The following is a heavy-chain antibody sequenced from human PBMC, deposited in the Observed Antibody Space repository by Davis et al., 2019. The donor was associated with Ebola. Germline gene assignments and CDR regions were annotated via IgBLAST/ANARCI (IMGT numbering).Heavy chain of an antibody. V-gene: IGHV1-18*01. Sequence: ASVKVSCKASGGTFSSYAISWVRQAPGQGLEWMGWISAYNGNTNYAQKLQGRVTMTTDTSTSTAYMELRSLRSDDTAVYYCARDREYYDFWSGYYSYYYGMDVWGQGTTVTVSS. CDR2: ISAYNGNT. CDR1: GGTFSSYA. J-gene: IGHJ6*02. CDR3: ARDREYYDFWSGYYSYYYGMDV. D-gene: IGHD3-3*01.